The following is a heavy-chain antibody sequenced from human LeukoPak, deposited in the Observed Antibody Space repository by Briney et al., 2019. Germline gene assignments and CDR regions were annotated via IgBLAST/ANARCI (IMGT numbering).Heavy chain of an antibody. CDR3: ARGGQLWYLWFDY. J-gene: IGHJ4*02. V-gene: IGHV4-30-4*07. CDR1: GDSISSGDYS. Sequence: SETLSLTCAVSGDSISSGDYSWSWIRQPPGKGLEWIGYIYNSGTTNYNPSLKSRVTISVDTSKNQFSLKLSSVTAADTAVYYCARGGQLWYLWFDYWGQGTLVTVSS. CDR2: IYNSGTT. D-gene: IGHD5-18*01.